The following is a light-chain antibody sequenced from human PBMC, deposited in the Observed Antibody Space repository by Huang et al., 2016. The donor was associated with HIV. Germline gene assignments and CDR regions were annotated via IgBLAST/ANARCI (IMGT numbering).Light chain of an antibody. Sequence: VMMSQSPATLAASPGERVTLSCGASQSVNTNLAWYQQKPGQPPRLLIDAASTSATGVPARFAGSGSGTEFTRTIDSLQSDDFAVYYCQQYNKWPPEYTFGQGTRLEIK. CDR2: AAS. CDR1: QSVNTN. CDR3: QQYNKWPPEYT. J-gene: IGKJ2*01. V-gene: IGKV3-15*01.